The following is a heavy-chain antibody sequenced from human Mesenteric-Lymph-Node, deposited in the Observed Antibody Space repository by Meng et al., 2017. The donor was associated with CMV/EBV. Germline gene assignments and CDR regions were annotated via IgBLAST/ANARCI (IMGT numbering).Heavy chain of an antibody. J-gene: IGHJ6*02. V-gene: IGHV4-4*02. CDR3: ARHPGIAAAGTYYYYYGMDV. Sequence: GSLRLSCAVSGGSISSSNWWSWVRQPPGKGLEWIGEIYHSGSTNYNPSLQSRVTISVDKSKNQFSLKLSSVTAADTAVYYCARHPGIAAAGTYYYYYGMDVWGQGTTVTVSS. CDR1: GGSISSSNW. CDR2: IYHSGST. D-gene: IGHD6-13*01.